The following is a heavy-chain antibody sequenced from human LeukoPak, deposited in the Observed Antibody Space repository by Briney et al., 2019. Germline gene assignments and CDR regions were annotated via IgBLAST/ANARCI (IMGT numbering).Heavy chain of an antibody. V-gene: IGHV3-43D*03. CDR2: ISGDGGST. CDR3: AKVSGKYGSSWYSFEY. CDR1: GFTFEDYA. D-gene: IGHD6-13*01. Sequence: HPGGSLRLSCAASGFTFEDYAMHWVRQAPGKGLEWVSLISGDGGSTYYADSVKGRFTISRANSKKSLYLQMNSLRSEDTALYYCAKVSGKYGSSWYSFEYWGQGTLVTVSS. J-gene: IGHJ4*02.